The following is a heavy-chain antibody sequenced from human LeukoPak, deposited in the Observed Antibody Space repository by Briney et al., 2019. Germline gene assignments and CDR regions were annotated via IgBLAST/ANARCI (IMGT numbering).Heavy chain of an antibody. Sequence: SETLSLTCAVSGGSISSSNWWSWVRQPPGKGLEWIGEIYHSGSTNYNPSLKSRVTISADTPKNQFSLKLSSVTAADTAMYYCARDRHEPGPWGPGTMVTVSS. CDR1: GGSISSSNW. V-gene: IGHV4-4*02. CDR2: IYHSGST. J-gene: IGHJ3*01. CDR3: ARDRHEPGP.